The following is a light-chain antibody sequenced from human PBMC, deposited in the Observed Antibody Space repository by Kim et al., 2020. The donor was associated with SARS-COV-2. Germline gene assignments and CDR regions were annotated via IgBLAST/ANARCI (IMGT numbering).Light chain of an antibody. CDR2: QAS. CDR3: HQYGDYPWT. J-gene: IGKJ1*01. V-gene: IGKV1-5*03. CDR1: QSVNIY. Sequence: ASVGDRVDITCRASQSVNIYVAWYQQKAGRPPKVLMHQASNLKSGVSSRFRGSGFGTEFTLTITNLQSEDLATYYCHQYGDYPWTFGQGTKVDIK.